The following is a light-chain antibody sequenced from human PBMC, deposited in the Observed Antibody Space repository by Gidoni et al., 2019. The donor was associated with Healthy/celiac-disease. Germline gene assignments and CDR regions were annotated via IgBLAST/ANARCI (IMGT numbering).Light chain of an antibody. CDR1: QSVLYSSNNKNY. CDR2: WAS. CDR3: QQYYSKPLT. V-gene: IGKV4-1*01. Sequence: GERATINCKSSQSVLYSSNNKNYLAWYQQKPGQPPKLLIYWASTRESGVPDRFSGSGSGTDFTLTISSLQAEDVAVYYCQQYYSKPLTFGGGTKVEIK. J-gene: IGKJ4*01.